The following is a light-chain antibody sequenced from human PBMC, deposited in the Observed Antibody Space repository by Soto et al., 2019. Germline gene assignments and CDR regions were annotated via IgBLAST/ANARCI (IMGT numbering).Light chain of an antibody. CDR3: QQTYSGIS. V-gene: IGKV1-39*01. J-gene: IGKJ4*01. CDR1: QTISTY. CDR2: NAS. Sequence: DIQLTQYPASLSASVGDTVTITCRASQTISTYLLWYHQKPGRDPNLLIYNASTLHSGVPSKFCGSGPGADFTLTISGLQPEDFATYHCQQTYSGISFGGGTKVDIK.